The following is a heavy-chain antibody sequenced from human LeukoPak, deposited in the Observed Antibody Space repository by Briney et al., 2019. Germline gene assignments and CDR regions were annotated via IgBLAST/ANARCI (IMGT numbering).Heavy chain of an antibody. CDR3: ARLEYSGSYYSKYYFDY. D-gene: IGHD1-26*01. CDR1: GSLFTSYW. V-gene: IGHV5-51*01. CDR2: IYPGDSDT. Sequence: GASLQISCKGSGSLFTSYWIGWVRPLPGKGLEWMGIIYPGDSDTRYSPSFQGQVTISADKSISTAYLQWSSLKASDTAMYYCARLEYSGSYYSKYYFDYWGQGTLVTVSS. J-gene: IGHJ4*02.